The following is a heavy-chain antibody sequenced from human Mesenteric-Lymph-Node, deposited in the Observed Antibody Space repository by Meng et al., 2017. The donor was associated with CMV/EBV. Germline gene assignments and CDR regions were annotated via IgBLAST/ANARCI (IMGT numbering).Heavy chain of an antibody. J-gene: IGHJ5*01. CDR2: INPNSGGT. V-gene: IGHV1-2*02. D-gene: IGHD2-21*01. CDR3: ARHGDYYSFDP. Sequence: ASVKVSCKASGYTFSDYYVHWVRQAPGQGLEWMGWINPNSGGTNYAQKFQGRVTMTWDTSISTVYMELTRLKSDDTAIYYCARHGDYYSFDPWGQGTLVTVSS. CDR1: GYTFSDYY.